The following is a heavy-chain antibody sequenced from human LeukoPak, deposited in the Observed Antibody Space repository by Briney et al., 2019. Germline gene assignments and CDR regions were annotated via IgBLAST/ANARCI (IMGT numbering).Heavy chain of an antibody. V-gene: IGHV4-59*01. Sequence: PSETLSLTITVPAGSINDYYWTCIRQAPGKGPACIGYISNSGTTDHNPSLKSRVTMSVDTSNNEFSLRLTSVTAADTAMYYCARVVRGAVTSNCFDPWGQGTLVTVSS. CDR1: AGSINDYY. CDR3: ARVVRGAVTSNCFDP. D-gene: IGHD4-17*01. CDR2: ISNSGTT. J-gene: IGHJ5*02.